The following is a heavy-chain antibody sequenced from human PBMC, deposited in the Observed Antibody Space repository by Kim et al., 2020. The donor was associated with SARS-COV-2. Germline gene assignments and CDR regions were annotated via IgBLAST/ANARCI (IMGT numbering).Heavy chain of an antibody. J-gene: IGHJ4*02. CDR1: GGSISTYY. V-gene: IGHV4-59*01. Sequence: SETLSITCTVSGGSISTYYWSWIRQPPGKGLEWIGYIYYSGSTKYNPSLKSRVTISVDTSKNQFSLRLSSVTAADTAVYYCARISDGDYFEYWGQGTLVTVSS. D-gene: IGHD4-17*01. CDR3: ARISDGDYFEY. CDR2: IYYSGST.